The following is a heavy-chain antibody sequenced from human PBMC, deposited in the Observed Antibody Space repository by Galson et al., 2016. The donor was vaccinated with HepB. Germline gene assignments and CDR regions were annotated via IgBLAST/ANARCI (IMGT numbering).Heavy chain of an antibody. D-gene: IGHD6-6*01. CDR3: AQYTGSSSFEW. Sequence: SETLSLTCAVSGVSISSGNWWHWVRQPPGGGLEWIGGVYYNGAANYKPSLKSRAIVSVDTSKNQFSLRLTSLTAADTSVYYCAQYTGSSSFEWWGQGILVTVSS. V-gene: IGHV4-4*02. CDR2: VYYNGAA. J-gene: IGHJ4*02. CDR1: GVSISSGNW.